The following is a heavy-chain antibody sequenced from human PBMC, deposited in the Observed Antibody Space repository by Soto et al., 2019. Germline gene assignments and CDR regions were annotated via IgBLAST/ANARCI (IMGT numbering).Heavy chain of an antibody. CDR3: ARDHPHSYGIYYFDY. D-gene: IGHD5-18*01. Sequence: PSETLSLTCTVSGGSISSNFWSWIRQPPGKGLEWIGYIYYSGSTTYNPSLESRVTISVDASKTQFSLKLSSVTAADTAVYYCARDHPHSYGIYYFDYCGQGTLVTVS. CDR1: GGSISSNF. V-gene: IGHV4-59*01. CDR2: IYYSGST. J-gene: IGHJ4*02.